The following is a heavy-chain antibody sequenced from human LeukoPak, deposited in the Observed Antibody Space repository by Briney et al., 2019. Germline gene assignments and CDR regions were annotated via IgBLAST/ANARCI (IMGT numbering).Heavy chain of an antibody. Sequence: SQTLSLTCAVSGGSISSGGYSWSWIRQPPGKGLEWIGEINHSGSTNYNPSLKSRVTISVDTSKNQFSLKLSSVTAADTAVYYCARTVVDPSLPIDYWGQGTLVTVSS. D-gene: IGHD3-22*01. CDR2: INHSGST. CDR3: ARTVVDPSLPIDY. J-gene: IGHJ4*02. CDR1: GGSISSGGYS. V-gene: IGHV4-30-2*01.